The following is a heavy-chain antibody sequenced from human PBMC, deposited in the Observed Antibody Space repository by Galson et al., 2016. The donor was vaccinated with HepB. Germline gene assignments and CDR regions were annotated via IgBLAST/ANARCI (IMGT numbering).Heavy chain of an antibody. J-gene: IGHJ3*02. Sequence: SLRLSCAASGFTFSSFAMHWVRQAPGKGLEWVAIISYDGTNKYYADSVRGRFTISRDNSKNALYLQMNSLRPEDTAVYYCARGNRDYGVVTDAFDIWGQGTMVTVFS. CDR3: ARGNRDYGVVTDAFDI. D-gene: IGHD4-17*01. CDR1: GFTFSSFA. CDR2: ISYDGTNK. V-gene: IGHV3-30-3*01.